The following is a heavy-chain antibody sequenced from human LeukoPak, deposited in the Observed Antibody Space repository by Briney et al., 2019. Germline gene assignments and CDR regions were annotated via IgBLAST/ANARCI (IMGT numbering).Heavy chain of an antibody. J-gene: IGHJ5*02. CDR3: ATRVPAALDKHYNWFDP. D-gene: IGHD2-2*01. V-gene: IGHV1-24*01. CDR2: FDPEDGET. CDR1: GYTLTELS. Sequence: GASVKVSCKVSGYTLTELSMHWVRQAPGKGLEWMGGFDPEDGETIYAQKFQGRVTMTEDTSTDTAYMELSSLRSEDTAVYYCATRVPAALDKHYNWFDPWGQGTLVTVSP.